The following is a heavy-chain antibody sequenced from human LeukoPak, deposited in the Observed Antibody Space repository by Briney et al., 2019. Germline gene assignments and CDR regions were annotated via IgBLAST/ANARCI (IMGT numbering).Heavy chain of an antibody. CDR2: ISSSSSDI. CDR1: GFTFSNYN. V-gene: IGHV3-21*01. CDR3: AKATGRFDP. Sequence: GGSLRLSCAASGFTFSNYNINWVRQAPGKGLEWVSSISSSSSDISYADSVKGRFTISRDNAKNTLYLQMNSLRAEDTAVYYCAKATGRFDPWGQGTLVTVSS. J-gene: IGHJ5*02. D-gene: IGHD4-11*01.